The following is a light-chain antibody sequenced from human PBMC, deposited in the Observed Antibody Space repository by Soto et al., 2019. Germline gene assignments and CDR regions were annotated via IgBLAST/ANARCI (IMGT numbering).Light chain of an antibody. Sequence: AIQLTQSPSSLSASVGDRVTITFRASQGIRNDLGWYQQKPGKAPKLLLYAASSLQSGVPSRFSGSGSGTDFTLTISSLQPEDFATYYGLQDYNYPYTFGQGTKLEIK. CDR1: QGIRND. V-gene: IGKV1-6*01. CDR2: AAS. CDR3: LQDYNYPYT. J-gene: IGKJ2*01.